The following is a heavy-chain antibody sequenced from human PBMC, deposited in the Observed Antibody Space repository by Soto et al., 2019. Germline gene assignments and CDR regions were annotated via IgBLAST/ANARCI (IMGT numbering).Heavy chain of an antibody. Sequence: ASVKVSCKASGYTFTSYAMHWVRQAPGQRLEWMGWINAGNGNTKYSQKFQGRVTITRDTSASTAYMELSSLRSEDTAVYYCASQGYCSGGSGYNYYYCGMDVWGQGTKVTVSS. D-gene: IGHD2-15*01. CDR2: INAGNGNT. CDR1: GYTFTSYA. V-gene: IGHV1-3*01. J-gene: IGHJ6*02. CDR3: ASQGYCSGGSGYNYYYCGMDV.